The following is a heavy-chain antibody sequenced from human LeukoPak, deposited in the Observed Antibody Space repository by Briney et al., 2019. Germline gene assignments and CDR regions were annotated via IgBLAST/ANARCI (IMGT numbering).Heavy chain of an antibody. Sequence: GGSLRLSCAASGFTFSNYAMNWVRQAPGKGLEWVSTIGSSGGSTYYADSVKGRFTISRDNSKNTLYLQMNSLRAEDTAVYYCANPGDSTDYYYYYYGIDVWGQGTTVTVSS. CDR2: IGSSGGST. CDR1: GFTFSNYA. D-gene: IGHD3-16*01. V-gene: IGHV3-23*01. CDR3: ANPGDSTDYYYYYYGIDV. J-gene: IGHJ6*02.